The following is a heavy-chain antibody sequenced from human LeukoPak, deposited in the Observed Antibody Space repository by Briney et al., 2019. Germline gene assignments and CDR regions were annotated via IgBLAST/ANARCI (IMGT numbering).Heavy chain of an antibody. D-gene: IGHD1-14*01. J-gene: IGHJ4*02. Sequence: GGSLTLSCTASGFTFNGYSMKWVRPAPGKGLEGVSSTSTSSSYIYYADSVKGRFTISRNNPKSSLYLQMNSLRAEDTAVYYCARNRVDPSYFDYWGQGTLVTVSS. CDR2: TSTSSSYI. V-gene: IGHV3-21*01. CDR1: GFTFNGYS. CDR3: ARNRVDPSYFDY.